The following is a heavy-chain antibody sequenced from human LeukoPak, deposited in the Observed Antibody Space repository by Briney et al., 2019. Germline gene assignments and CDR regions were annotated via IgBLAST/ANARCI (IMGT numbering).Heavy chain of an antibody. D-gene: IGHD3-9*01. V-gene: IGHV3-33*08. J-gene: IGHJ4*02. CDR1: GFTVSSNY. CDR3: ARTMRPILTGYYSLDC. Sequence: PGGSLRLSCAASGFTVSSNYMSWVRQAPGKGLEWVAVIWYDGSNKYYADSVKGRFTISRDNSKNTLYLQMNSLRAEDTAVYYCARTMRPILTGYYSLDCWGQGTLVTVSS. CDR2: IWYDGSNK.